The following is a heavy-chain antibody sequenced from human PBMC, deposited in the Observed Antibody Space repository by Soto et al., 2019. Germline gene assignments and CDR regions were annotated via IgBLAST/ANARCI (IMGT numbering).Heavy chain of an antibody. Sequence: GGSLRLSCAASGCTFSSYGMHWVRQAPGKGLEWVAVIWYDGSNKYYADSVKGRFTISRDNSKNTLYLQMNSLRAEDTAVYYCARAHPNYYGSGSYGLDYWGQGTLVTVSS. CDR1: GCTFSSYG. D-gene: IGHD3-10*01. V-gene: IGHV3-33*08. J-gene: IGHJ4*02. CDR2: IWYDGSNK. CDR3: ARAHPNYYGSGSYGLDY.